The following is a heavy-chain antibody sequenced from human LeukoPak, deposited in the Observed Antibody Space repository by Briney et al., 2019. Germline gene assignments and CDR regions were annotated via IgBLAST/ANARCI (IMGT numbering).Heavy chain of an antibody. D-gene: IGHD2-2*01. CDR1: GGTFSSYA. Sequence: PAASVKVSCKASGGTFSSYAISWVRQAPGQGLEWMGGIIPIFGTANYAQKLQGRVTITADESTSTAYMELSSLRSEDTAVYYCARRPKPRVKYCSSTSCYEAYYYGMDVWGQGTTVTVSS. CDR3: ARRPKPRVKYCSSTSCYEAYYYGMDV. V-gene: IGHV1-69*13. J-gene: IGHJ6*02. CDR2: IIPIFGTA.